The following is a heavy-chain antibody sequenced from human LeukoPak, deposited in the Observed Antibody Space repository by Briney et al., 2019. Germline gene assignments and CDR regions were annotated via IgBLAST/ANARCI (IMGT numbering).Heavy chain of an antibody. D-gene: IGHD3-10*01. Sequence: KTGESLKISCKGSGYSFTSYWIGWVRQMPGKGLEWKGIIYPGDSDTRYSPSFQGQVTISADKSISTAYLQWSSLKASDTAMYYCARPGGSGSYLDYYYGMDVWGQGTTVTVSS. CDR1: GYSFTSYW. J-gene: IGHJ6*02. V-gene: IGHV5-51*01. CDR3: ARPGGSGSYLDYYYGMDV. CDR2: IYPGDSDT.